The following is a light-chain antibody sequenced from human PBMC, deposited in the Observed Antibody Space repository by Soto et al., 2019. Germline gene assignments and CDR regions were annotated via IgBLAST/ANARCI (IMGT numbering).Light chain of an antibody. Sequence: QSALTQPASVSGSPGQSITISCTGTSSDVGGYNFVSWYQQHPGNAPPLIIHEVLNRPSGVSSRFSGSKSGNTASLTISGLQAEDDAVYYCCSHSASIHWVFGGGTQLTVL. CDR3: CSHSASIHWV. V-gene: IGLV2-14*03. J-gene: IGLJ3*02. CDR2: EVL. CDR1: SSDVGGYNF.